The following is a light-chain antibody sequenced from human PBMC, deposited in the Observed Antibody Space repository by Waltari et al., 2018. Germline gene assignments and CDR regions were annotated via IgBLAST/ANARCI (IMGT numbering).Light chain of an antibody. V-gene: IGLV2-8*01. Sequence: QSALTQPPSASGSPGQSVTISCTGTRRDVGAYNHVSWYQQHPGKAPKLIIYDVSKRPSGVRDRFSGSKSGNTASLTVSGLQADDEADYYCNSYAGSSHVVFGGGTTLTVL. J-gene: IGLJ2*01. CDR3: NSYAGSSHVV. CDR1: RRDVGAYNH. CDR2: DVS.